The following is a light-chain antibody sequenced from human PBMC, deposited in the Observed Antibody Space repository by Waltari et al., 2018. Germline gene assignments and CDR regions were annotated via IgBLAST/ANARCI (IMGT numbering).Light chain of an antibody. CDR3: QQYGSSPLT. Sequence: EVVLTQSPGTLSLSPGARATPSCRASQSVSSSYLAWYQQKPGQAPRLLIYGASRRATGIPDRFSGSGSGTDFTLTISRLEPEDFAVYYCQQYGSSPLTFGGGTKVEIK. J-gene: IGKJ4*01. V-gene: IGKV3-20*01. CDR1: QSVSSSY. CDR2: GAS.